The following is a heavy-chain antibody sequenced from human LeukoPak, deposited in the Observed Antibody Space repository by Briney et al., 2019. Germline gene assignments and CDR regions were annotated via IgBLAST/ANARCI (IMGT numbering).Heavy chain of an antibody. D-gene: IGHD3-22*01. CDR3: ARDDCTDGSCYTDY. V-gene: IGHV1-69*01. CDR1: GGTVTDYG. J-gene: IGHJ4*02. CDR2: IVPQSGTS. Sequence: SVKVSCKASGGTVTDYGISWVRQAPRQGLEWMGGIVPQSGTSHYAQKFQGRLTITADEATNTLYMELSSLRLEDTGVYYCARDDCTDGSCYTDYWGQGTLVTVSS.